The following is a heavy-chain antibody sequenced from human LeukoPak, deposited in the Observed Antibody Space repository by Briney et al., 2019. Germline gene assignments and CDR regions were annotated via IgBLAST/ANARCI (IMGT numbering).Heavy chain of an antibody. CDR2: INHSGST. CDR3: ATGLPNSGYDY. J-gene: IGHJ4*02. V-gene: IGHV4-34*01. D-gene: IGHD5-12*01. CDR1: GGSFSGYY. Sequence: PSETLSLTCAVYGGSFSGYYWSWIRQPPGKGLEWIGEINHSGSTNYNPSLKSRVTISVDTSKNQFSLKLSSVTAADTAVYYCATGLPNSGYDYWGQGTLVTVSS.